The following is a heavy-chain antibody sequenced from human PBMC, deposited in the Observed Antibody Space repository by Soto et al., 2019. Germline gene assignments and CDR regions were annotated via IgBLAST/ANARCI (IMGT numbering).Heavy chain of an antibody. J-gene: IGHJ6*02. Sequence: QVQLQESGPGLVKPSGTLSLTCAVSGGSISSSNWWSWVRQPPGKGLEWIGEIYHSGSTNYNPSLKGRVTISVDKSQNQFSLKLSSVTAADTAVYYCARGRLLWFGEDEQVLDVWGQGTTVTVSS. D-gene: IGHD3-10*01. CDR2: IYHSGST. V-gene: IGHV4-4*02. CDR1: GGSISSSNW. CDR3: ARGRLLWFGEDEQVLDV.